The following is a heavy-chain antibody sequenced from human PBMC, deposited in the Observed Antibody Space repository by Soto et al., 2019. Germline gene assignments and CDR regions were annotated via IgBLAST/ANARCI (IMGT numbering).Heavy chain of an antibody. J-gene: IGHJ4*02. CDR2: ISAYNGNT. D-gene: IGHD3-22*01. V-gene: IGHV1-18*01. Sequence: ASVKVSCKASGYTFTSYGISWVRQAPGQGLEWMRWISAYNGNTNYAQKLQGRVTMTTDTSTSTAYMELRSLRSDDTAVYYCGRDSSVYSETHFDYGGKGTLVPVSS. CDR1: GYTFTSYG. CDR3: GRDSSVYSETHFDY.